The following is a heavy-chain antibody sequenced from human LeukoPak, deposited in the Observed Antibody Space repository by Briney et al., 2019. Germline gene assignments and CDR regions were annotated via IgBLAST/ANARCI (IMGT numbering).Heavy chain of an antibody. J-gene: IGHJ4*02. CDR2: IYSSGSA. V-gene: IGHV4-61*02. Sequence: SETLSLTCTVSGDSISSGNYYWNWIRQSTGRGLEWIGLIYSSGSAHYNPSFKSRVTISLDTSKNHFSLKLNSVTAADTAVHYCARRFGLWGRGTLVTVSS. CDR3: ARRFGL. CDR1: GDSISSGNYY. D-gene: IGHD3-10*01.